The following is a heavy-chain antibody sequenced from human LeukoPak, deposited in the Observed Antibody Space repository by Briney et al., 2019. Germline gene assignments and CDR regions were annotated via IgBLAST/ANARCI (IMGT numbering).Heavy chain of an antibody. CDR2: ISYDGSNK. Sequence: GGSLRLSCAAFGFTFSSYAMHWVRQAPGKGLEWVAVISYDGSNKYYADSVKGRFTISRDNSKNTLYLQMNSLRAEDTAVYYCARGPYCSSTSCYVLGEFDYWGQGTLVTVSS. J-gene: IGHJ4*02. D-gene: IGHD2-2*01. CDR1: GFTFSSYA. CDR3: ARGPYCSSTSCYVLGEFDY. V-gene: IGHV3-30-3*01.